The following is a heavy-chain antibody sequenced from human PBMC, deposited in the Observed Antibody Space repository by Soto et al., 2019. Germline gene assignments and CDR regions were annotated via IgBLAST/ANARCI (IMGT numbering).Heavy chain of an antibody. J-gene: IGHJ5*02. V-gene: IGHV4-59*02. CDR2: MYFGGSF. Sequence: PSETLSLTCNVSGDSVSSGYWSWIRQPPGKGLEWIGFMYFGGSFNYNPSLAGRVTISVETSKNQFSMKMTSVTAADTAVYYCARSYYDSLGFTVGPWGQGTLVTVSS. CDR3: ARSYYDSLGFTVGP. CDR1: GDSVSSGY. D-gene: IGHD3-22*01.